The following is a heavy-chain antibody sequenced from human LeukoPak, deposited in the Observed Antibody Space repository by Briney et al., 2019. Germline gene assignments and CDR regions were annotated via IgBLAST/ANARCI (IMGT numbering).Heavy chain of an antibody. CDR3: ARHPELYFFDY. D-gene: IGHD3-10*01. V-gene: IGHV4-59*08. J-gene: IGHJ4*02. CDR2: ST. CDR1: GASISSYY. Sequence: SETLSLTCTVSGASISSYYWSWIRQPPGKGLEWIGYSTNYNPSLKSRVTISADTSKNQVSLTLSSVTAADTAVYYCARHPELYFFDYWGQGALFSVSS.